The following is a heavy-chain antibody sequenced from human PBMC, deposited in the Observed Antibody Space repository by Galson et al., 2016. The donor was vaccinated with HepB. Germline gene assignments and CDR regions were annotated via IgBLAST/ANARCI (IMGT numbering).Heavy chain of an antibody. J-gene: IGHJ6*02. Sequence: SVKVSCKASGYTFTSYDITWVRQAPGQGLEWMGWISAYNGNTNYAQKFQGRVTMTTDTSTSTAYMELRGLRSDDTAVYYCARVVVVASYAYFAMDVWGQGTTVTVS. D-gene: IGHD2-15*01. V-gene: IGHV1-18*01. CDR1: GYTFTSYD. CDR3: ARVVVVASYAYFAMDV. CDR2: ISAYNGNT.